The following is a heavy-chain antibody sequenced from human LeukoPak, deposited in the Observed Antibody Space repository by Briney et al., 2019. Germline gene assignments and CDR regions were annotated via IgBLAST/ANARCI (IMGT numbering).Heavy chain of an antibody. D-gene: IGHD2-2*03. CDR2: IFYSGST. CDR3: ARVDGDWFDP. Sequence: SETLSLTCTVSGGSISTSSHYWGWVRQPPGKGLEWIGNIFYSGSTYYSPSLKSRVTMSVDTSKNQFSLKLSSVTAADTAVYYCARVDGDWFDPWGQGTLVTVSS. V-gene: IGHV4-39*07. CDR1: GGSISTSSHY. J-gene: IGHJ5*02.